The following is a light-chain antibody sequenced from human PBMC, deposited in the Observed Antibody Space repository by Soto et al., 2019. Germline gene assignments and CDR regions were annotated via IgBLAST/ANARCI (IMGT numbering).Light chain of an antibody. CDR2: TAS. CDR1: QSISSY. CDR3: QHSYSNSEA. V-gene: IGKV1-39*01. J-gene: IGKJ1*01. Sequence: DIQMTQSPSSLSASVGDRVTITFRASQSISSYLNWYQQKPGKAPKLLIYTASSLQSGVPSRFSGSGSGTEFTLTISSLQPDDFATYYCQHSYSNSEAFGQGTKVDIK.